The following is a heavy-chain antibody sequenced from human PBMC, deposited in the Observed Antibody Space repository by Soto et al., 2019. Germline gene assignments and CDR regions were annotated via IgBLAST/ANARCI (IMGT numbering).Heavy chain of an antibody. J-gene: IGHJ3*02. V-gene: IGHV3-21*01. D-gene: IGHD2-2*01. CDR1: GFTFSSYA. CDR3: AREVVVPTAGVALDI. CDR2: ISGSSTFI. Sequence: GGSLRLSCAASGFTFSSYAMSWVRQAPGKGLEWVSAISGSSTFIYYADSVKGRFTISRDNAKNSLYLQMNSLRAEDTAVYYCAREVVVPTAGVALDIWGQGTMVTVSS.